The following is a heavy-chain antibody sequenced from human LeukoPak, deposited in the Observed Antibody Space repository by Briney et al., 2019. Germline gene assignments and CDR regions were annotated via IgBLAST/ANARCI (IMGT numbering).Heavy chain of an antibody. CDR2: ISDSTTYT. V-gene: IGHV3-21*01. CDR1: GFTFSSYN. J-gene: IGHJ4*02. D-gene: IGHD2-8*01. CDR3: ATEGVVSGTSGKSLFDY. Sequence: GGSLRLSCAASGFTFSSYNMNWVRQAPGKGLEWVSSISDSTTYTYYADSVKGRFTISRDNGKNSLFLQMNSLRAEDTAVYYCATEGVVSGTSGKSLFDYWGQGTLVTASS.